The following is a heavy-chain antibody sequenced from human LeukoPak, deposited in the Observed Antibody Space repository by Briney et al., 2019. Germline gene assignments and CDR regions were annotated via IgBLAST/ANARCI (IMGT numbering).Heavy chain of an antibody. J-gene: IGHJ3*02. V-gene: IGHV4-34*01. Sequence: SETLSLTCAVYGGSFSGYYWSWIRQPPGKGLEWIGEINHSGSTNYNPSLKSRVTISVDTSKNQFSLKLSSVTAADTAVYYCARDSAYCGGDCLPDTDAFDIWGQGTMVTVSS. D-gene: IGHD2-21*01. CDR1: GGSFSGYY. CDR2: INHSGST. CDR3: ARDSAYCGGDCLPDTDAFDI.